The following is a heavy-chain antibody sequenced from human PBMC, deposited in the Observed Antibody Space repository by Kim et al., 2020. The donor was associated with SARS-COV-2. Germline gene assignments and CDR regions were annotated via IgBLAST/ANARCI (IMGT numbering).Heavy chain of an antibody. CDR1: GFTFSSYS. Sequence: GGSLRLSCAASGFTFSSYSMNWVRQAPGKGLEWVSSISSSSSYIYYADSVKGRFTISRDNAKNSLYLQMNSLRAEDTAVYYCATEYDFWSGYLDYFDYWGQGTLVTVSS. CDR2: ISSSSSYI. D-gene: IGHD3-3*01. J-gene: IGHJ4*02. V-gene: IGHV3-21*01. CDR3: ATEYDFWSGYLDYFDY.